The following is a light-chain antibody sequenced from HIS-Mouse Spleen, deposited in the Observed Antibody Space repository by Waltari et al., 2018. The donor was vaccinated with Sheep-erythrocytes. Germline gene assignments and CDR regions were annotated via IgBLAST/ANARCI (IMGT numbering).Light chain of an antibody. CDR1: SATIGSNT. V-gene: IGLV1-44*01. J-gene: IGLJ3*02. Sequence: QSVLTQPPSASGTPGQRVTISCSGSSATIGSNTVHWYQQLPGTAPNLLIYSNNQRPSGVPDRFSGSKSGTSASLAISGLQSEDEADYYCAAWDDSLNGPVFGGGTKLTVL. CDR3: AAWDDSLNGPV. CDR2: SNN.